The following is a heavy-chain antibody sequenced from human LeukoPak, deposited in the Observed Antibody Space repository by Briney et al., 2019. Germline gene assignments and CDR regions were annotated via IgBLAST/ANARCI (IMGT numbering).Heavy chain of an antibody. V-gene: IGHV3-9*01. Sequence: PGRCLSLSCAASGFTFGDYAMQWVRQARGKGLEWVSGITWNSVGLDYTDSVKGRFPISTDNAKTSLYLQMNSLRPEDTALYFCTRPLFSLRWQTPFDSRGQGTLVTVSS. J-gene: IGHJ4*02. D-gene: IGHD4-23*01. CDR3: TRPLFSLRWQTPFDS. CDR2: ITWNSVGL. CDR1: GFTFGDYA.